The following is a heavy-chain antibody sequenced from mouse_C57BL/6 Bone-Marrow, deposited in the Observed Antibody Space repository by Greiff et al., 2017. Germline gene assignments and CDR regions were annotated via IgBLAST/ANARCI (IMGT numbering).Heavy chain of an antibody. CDR1: GYAFSSSW. Sequence: QVQLQQSGPELVKPGASVKISCKASGYAFSSSWMNWVKQRPGKGLEWIGRIYPGDGDTNYNGKFKGKATLTADKSSSTAYMQLSSLTSEDSAVYFCERKRGDGNYPYYAMDYWGQGTSVTVSS. V-gene: IGHV1-82*01. CDR3: ERKRGDGNYPYYAMDY. CDR2: IYPGDGDT. D-gene: IGHD2-1*01. J-gene: IGHJ4*01.